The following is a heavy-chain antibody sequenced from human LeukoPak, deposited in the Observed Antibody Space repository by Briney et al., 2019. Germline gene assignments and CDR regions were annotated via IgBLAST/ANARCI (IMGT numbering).Heavy chain of an antibody. J-gene: IGHJ4*02. CDR1: GGSISSYY. CDR2: IYYSGST. V-gene: IGHV4-59*01. D-gene: IGHD5-18*01. Sequence: PSETLSLTCSVSGGSISSYYWSWFRQPPGKGLEWIGYIYYSGSTNYNPSLKSRVTISVDTSKNKLSLKLSSVTAADTAVYYCARMDGGYSCGFDYWGQGTLFTVSS. CDR3: ARMDGGYSCGFDY.